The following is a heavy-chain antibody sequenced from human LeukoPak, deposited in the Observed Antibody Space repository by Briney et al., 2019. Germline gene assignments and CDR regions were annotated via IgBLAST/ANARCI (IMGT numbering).Heavy chain of an antibody. CDR3: ARRDWQSYGYYFDY. V-gene: IGHV4-39*07. Sequence: SETESLTCTVYGGSISSNSYYWGWIRQPPGKGLEWIGSIFYGGSTYSNPSLKRRVTISVDTSKNQFSLILTSVTAADTAVYYCARRDWQSYGYYFDYWGQGTLVTVSS. D-gene: IGHD5-18*01. CDR1: GGSISSNSYY. J-gene: IGHJ4*02. CDR2: IFYGGST.